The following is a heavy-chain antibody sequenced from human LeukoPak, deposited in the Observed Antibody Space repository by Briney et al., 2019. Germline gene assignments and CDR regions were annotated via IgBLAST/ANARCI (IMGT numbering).Heavy chain of an antibody. Sequence: ASVKVSCKASGYTFTSYDINWVRQATGQGLEWMGWMNPNSGNTGYAQKFQGRVTITRNTSISTAYMELSSLRSEDTAVYYCAKDIGLYDILTGYPDYWGQGTLVTVSS. CDR2: MNPNSGNT. D-gene: IGHD3-9*01. CDR1: GYTFTSYD. V-gene: IGHV1-8*03. CDR3: AKDIGLYDILTGYPDY. J-gene: IGHJ4*02.